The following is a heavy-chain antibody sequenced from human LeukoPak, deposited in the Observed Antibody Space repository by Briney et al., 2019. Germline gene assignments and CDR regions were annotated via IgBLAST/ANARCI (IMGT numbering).Heavy chain of an antibody. D-gene: IGHD4-17*01. J-gene: IGHJ4*02. CDR1: GGTFSSYA. Sequence: SVKVSCKASGGTFSSYAISWVRQAPGQGLEWMGGIIPIFGTANYAQKFQGRVTITADESTSTAYMGLSSLRSEDTAVYYCARVSDYGDSGFFDYWGQGTLVTVSS. V-gene: IGHV1-69*01. CDR3: ARVSDYGDSGFFDY. CDR2: IIPIFGTA.